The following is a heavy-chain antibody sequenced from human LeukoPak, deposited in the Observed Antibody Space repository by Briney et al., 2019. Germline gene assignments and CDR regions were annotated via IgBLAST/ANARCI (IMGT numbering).Heavy chain of an antibody. Sequence: PGGSLRLSCAASGFTFSNYAMSWVRQAPGKGLEWVPGVSNSADSTYYADSVKGRFTISRDNSQNTLYLQMSSLRAEDTAVYYCAKDRDFWSGYYDFDYWGQGTLVTVSS. V-gene: IGHV3-23*01. D-gene: IGHD3-3*01. CDR2: VSNSADST. CDR1: GFTFSNYA. J-gene: IGHJ4*02. CDR3: AKDRDFWSGYYDFDY.